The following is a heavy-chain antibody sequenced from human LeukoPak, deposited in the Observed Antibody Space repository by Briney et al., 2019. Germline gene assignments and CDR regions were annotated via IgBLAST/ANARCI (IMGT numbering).Heavy chain of an antibody. CDR2: ISSSGSTI. V-gene: IGHV3-11*01. Sequence: GGSLRLSCAASGFTFSDYYMSWIRQAPGKGLEWVSYISSSGSTIYYADSVKGRFTISRDNAKNSLYLQTNSLRAEDTAVYYCARDLSLGYCSSTSCYPGFDYWGQGTLVTVSS. D-gene: IGHD2-2*01. J-gene: IGHJ4*02. CDR3: ARDLSLGYCSSTSCYPGFDY. CDR1: GFTFSDYY.